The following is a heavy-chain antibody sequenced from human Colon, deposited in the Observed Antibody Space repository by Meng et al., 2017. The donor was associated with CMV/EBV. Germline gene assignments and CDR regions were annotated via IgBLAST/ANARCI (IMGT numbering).Heavy chain of an antibody. J-gene: IGHJ6*02. CDR3: SVILASGPRRYYGMNV. CDR2: ISYDGSNK. D-gene: IGHD3/OR15-3a*01. V-gene: IGHV3-30-3*01. CDR1: GFTFSSYA. Sequence: GESLKISCAASGFTFSSYAMHWVRQAPGKGLEWVAVISYDGSNKYYADSVKGRFTISRDNGKNTLYLQMNGLRTEDTAVYYCSVILASGPRRYYGMNVWGQGTAVTVSS.